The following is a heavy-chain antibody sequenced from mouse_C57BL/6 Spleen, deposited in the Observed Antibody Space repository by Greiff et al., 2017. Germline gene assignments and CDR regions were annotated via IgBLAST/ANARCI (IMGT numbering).Heavy chain of an antibody. V-gene: IGHV1-69*01. D-gene: IGHD1-1*01. CDR1: GYTFTSYW. CDR2: IDPSDSYT. J-gene: IGHJ2*01. Sequence: QVQLQQSGAELVMPGASVKLSCKASGYTFTSYWMHWVKQRPGQGLEWIGEIDPSDSYTNYNQKFKGNSTLTVDKSSSTAYMQLSSLTSEDSAVYYWARSRGSSYEGNYYFDYWGQGTTLTVSS. CDR3: ARSRGSSYEGNYYFDY.